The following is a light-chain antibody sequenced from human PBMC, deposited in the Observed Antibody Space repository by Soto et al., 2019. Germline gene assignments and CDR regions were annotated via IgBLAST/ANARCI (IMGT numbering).Light chain of an antibody. Sequence: QSALTQPASMSGSPGQSITISCTGTSSDVGSYNLSSWYQQHPGKAPKPRIYEGSKRPSGVSNRFSGSKSGNTASLTISGLQAEDEADYYCCSYAGSSTFEVFGGGTKLTVL. CDR3: CSYAGSSTFEV. J-gene: IGLJ2*01. V-gene: IGLV2-23*03. CDR1: SSDVGSYNL. CDR2: EGS.